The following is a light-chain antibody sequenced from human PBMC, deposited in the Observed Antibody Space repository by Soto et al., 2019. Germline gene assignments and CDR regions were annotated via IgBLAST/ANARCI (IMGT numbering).Light chain of an antibody. CDR3: QQLNSYPLT. J-gene: IGKJ5*01. Sequence: IQLTQSPSSLSASVGDRVTITCRASQGINTFLAWYQQKAGKAPKLLIYAASTLQSGVPSRFSGSGSGTDFTLTISSLQSEDFALYYCQQLNSYPLTFGQGTRLEIK. CDR2: AAS. CDR1: QGINTF. V-gene: IGKV1-9*01.